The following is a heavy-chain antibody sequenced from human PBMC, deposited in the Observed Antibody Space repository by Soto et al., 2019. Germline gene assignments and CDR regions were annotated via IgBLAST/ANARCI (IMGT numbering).Heavy chain of an antibody. V-gene: IGHV4-30-4*01. Sequence: PSETLSLTCTVSGASIKSTDYYWSWIGQAPGKGLVWIGYVYYTGSTYYNPSLMSRLTISVDTSKNQFSLKLTSVTAAETSVYYCVRTAREGAVAPHWFDRWGQGTQVNVS. J-gene: IGHJ5*02. CDR3: VRTAREGAVAPHWFDR. CDR1: GASIKSTDYY. CDR2: VYYTGST. D-gene: IGHD2-21*02.